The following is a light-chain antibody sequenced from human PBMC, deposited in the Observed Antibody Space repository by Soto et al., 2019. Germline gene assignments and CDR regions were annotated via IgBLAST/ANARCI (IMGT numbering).Light chain of an antibody. CDR3: QQYGSSRT. Sequence: EIVLTQSPGTLSLSPGERATLSCRASQTVSSSYLAWYQQKPRQAPRLLIYGASSRATGIPDRLSGSGSGTEFTLTISRMEPEDFAVYYCQQYGSSRTFGHGTQVDIK. V-gene: IGKV3-20*01. J-gene: IGKJ1*01. CDR2: GAS. CDR1: QTVSSSY.